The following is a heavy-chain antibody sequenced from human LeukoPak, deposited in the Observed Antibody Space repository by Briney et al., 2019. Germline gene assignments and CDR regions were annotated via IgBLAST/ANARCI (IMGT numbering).Heavy chain of an antibody. Sequence: SETLSLTCTVSGGSISSYYWSWIRQPPGKGLEWIGYIYYSGSTNYNPSLKSRVTISVDTSKNQFSLKLSSVTAADTVVYYCARALGAFDYWGQGTLVTVSS. CDR1: GGSISSYY. CDR3: ARALGAFDY. J-gene: IGHJ4*02. CDR2: IYYSGST. V-gene: IGHV4-59*01.